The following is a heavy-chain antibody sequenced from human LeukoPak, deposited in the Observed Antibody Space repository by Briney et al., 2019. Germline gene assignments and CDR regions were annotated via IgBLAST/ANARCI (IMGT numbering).Heavy chain of an antibody. J-gene: IGHJ4*02. CDR2: ISRSVSTI. V-gene: IGHV3-11*01. CDR3: AREPYSGSYYGYSFDY. D-gene: IGHD1-26*01. CDR1: GFTFSDYY. Sequence: PGGSLRLSCAASGFTFSDYYMSWIRQAPGKGLEWVSYISRSVSTIYYAHSVKGRLNISKETDKNSLYLQMNSLRAEETAVYYCAREPYSGSYYGYSFDYWGQGTLVTVSS.